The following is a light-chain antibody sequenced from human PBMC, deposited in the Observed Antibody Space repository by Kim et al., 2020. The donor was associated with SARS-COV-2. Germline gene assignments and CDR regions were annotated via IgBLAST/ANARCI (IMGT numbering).Light chain of an antibody. CDR2: GAS. CDR3: QQYDAWPIT. V-gene: IGKV3-15*01. CDR1: QGVSNN. J-gene: IGKJ5*01. Sequence: PGERVTLTCRASQGVSNNIDWYQQKPGQAPRLLIYGASTRATGVPARFSGSGSGTDFTLTISSLQSEDFAIYYCQQYDAWPITFGQGTRLEIK.